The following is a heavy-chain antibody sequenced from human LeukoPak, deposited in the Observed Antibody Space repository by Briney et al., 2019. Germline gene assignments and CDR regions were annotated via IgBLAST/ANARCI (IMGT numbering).Heavy chain of an antibody. CDR3: ARVPQAFCGGDCYPPS. V-gene: IGHV1-46*01. Sequence: ASVKVSCKASGYTFTSYNIHWVRQAPGQGLEWMGRINPSDGSTRDAQNFQGRITMTRDTSTSTVFLELSSLRSEETAVYYCARVPQAFCGGDCYPPSWGQGTLVTVSS. D-gene: IGHD2-21*02. CDR2: INPSDGST. CDR1: GYTFTSYN. J-gene: IGHJ4*02.